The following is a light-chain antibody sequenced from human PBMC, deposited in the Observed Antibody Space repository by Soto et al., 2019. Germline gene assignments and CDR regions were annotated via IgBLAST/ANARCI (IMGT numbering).Light chain of an antibody. CDR1: QGLSGS. Sequence: DIQMTQSPSSVSASVGDRVTITCRATQGLSGSLAWYQQKPGKAPKLLISVTSRLQSGVPSRFSGSASGTDFTLTIDSLQPEDFATYYCQQGHNWPLTFGQGTRLEIK. V-gene: IGKV1-12*01. J-gene: IGKJ5*01. CDR3: QQGHNWPLT. CDR2: VTS.